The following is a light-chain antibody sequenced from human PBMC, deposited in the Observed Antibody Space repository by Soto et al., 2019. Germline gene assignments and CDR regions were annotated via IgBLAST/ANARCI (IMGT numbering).Light chain of an antibody. V-gene: IGLV2-14*01. CDR2: EVS. J-gene: IGLJ1*01. CDR1: SSDVGGHDY. Sequence: QSALTQPASVSGSPGQSITISCNGTSSDVGGHDYVSWYQQHPGKAPKLTIFEVSNRPSGVSNRFSGSKSGNTASLTISGLLAEDEADYYCSSYTDSNSFYVFGSGTKLTVL. CDR3: SSYTDSNSFYV.